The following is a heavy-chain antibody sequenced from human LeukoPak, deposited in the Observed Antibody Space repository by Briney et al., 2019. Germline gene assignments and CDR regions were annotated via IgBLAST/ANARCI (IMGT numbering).Heavy chain of an antibody. V-gene: IGHV1-69*04. CDR2: IIPILGIA. CDR3: ARGSSSGYFSFDP. Sequence: ASVKVSCKASGGTFSSYAISWVRQAPGQGLEWMGRIIPILGIANYAQKFQGRVTITADKSTSTAYMELSSLRSEDTAVYYCARGSSSGYFSFDPWGQGTPVTVSS. D-gene: IGHD3-22*01. CDR1: GGTFSSYA. J-gene: IGHJ5*02.